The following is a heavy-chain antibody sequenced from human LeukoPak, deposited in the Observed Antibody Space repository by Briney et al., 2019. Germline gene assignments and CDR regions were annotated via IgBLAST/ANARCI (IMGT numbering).Heavy chain of an antibody. CDR1: GGTFSSYA. V-gene: IGHV1-69*13. CDR2: IIPIFGTA. D-gene: IGHD3-9*01. J-gene: IGHJ4*02. Sequence: ASVKVSCKASGGTFSSYAISWVRQAPGRGLEWMGGIIPIFGTANYAQKFQGRVTITADESTSTAYMELSSLRSEDTAVYYCASSPPYDILTGYYPGYFDYWGQGTLVTVSS. CDR3: ASSPPYDILTGYYPGYFDY.